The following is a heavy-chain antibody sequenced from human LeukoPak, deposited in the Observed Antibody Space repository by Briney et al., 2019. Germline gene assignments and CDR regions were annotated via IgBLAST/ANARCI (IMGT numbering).Heavy chain of an antibody. CDR1: GGSISSGGYY. CDR2: IYYSGST. Sequence: SETLSLICTVSGGSISSGGYYWSWIRQHPGKGLEWIGYIYYSGSTYYNPSLKSRVTISVDTSKNQFSLKLSSVTAADTAVYYCARRTYSSGYDYWGQGTLVTVSS. V-gene: IGHV4-31*03. D-gene: IGHD6-19*01. CDR3: ARRTYSSGYDY. J-gene: IGHJ4*02.